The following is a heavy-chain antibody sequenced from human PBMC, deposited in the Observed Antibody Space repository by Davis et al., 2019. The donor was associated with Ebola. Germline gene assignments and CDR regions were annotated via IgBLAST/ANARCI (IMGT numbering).Heavy chain of an antibody. CDR2: ISSSSSYI. CDR3: ARTTRRYYYYGMDV. Sequence: GESLKISCAASGFTFSSYSMNWVRRAPGKGLEWVSSISSSSSYIYYADSVKGRFTISRDNAKNSLYLQMNSLRAEDTAVYYCARTTRRYYYYGMDVWGQGTTVTVSS. J-gene: IGHJ6*02. V-gene: IGHV3-21*01. D-gene: IGHD4-11*01. CDR1: GFTFSSYS.